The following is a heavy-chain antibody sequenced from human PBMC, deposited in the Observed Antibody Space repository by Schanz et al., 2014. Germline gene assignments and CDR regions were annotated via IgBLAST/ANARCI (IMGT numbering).Heavy chain of an antibody. CDR2: INSDGSSA. J-gene: IGHJ4*02. CDR1: GFTFRSYW. Sequence: EVQLVESGGGLVQPGGSLRLSCAASGFTFRSYWMHWVRQAPGKGLVWISRINSDGSSASYADSVKGRFTISRDNAKNTLYLQMNSVRAEDSAVYYCTRGSGSRSYGWYYDSWGQGTLVTVSS. D-gene: IGHD3-10*01. CDR3: TRGSGSRSYGWYYDS. V-gene: IGHV3-74*01.